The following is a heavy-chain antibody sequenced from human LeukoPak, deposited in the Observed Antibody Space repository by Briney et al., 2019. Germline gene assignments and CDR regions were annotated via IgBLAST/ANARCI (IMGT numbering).Heavy chain of an antibody. D-gene: IGHD3-10*01. CDR1: GFSLSSYW. Sequence: GGSLGLSCEASGFSLSSYWMSWVRLAPGKGLEWVANIKPDGSDTRQVDSVKGRFTISRDNAKNSLYLQMSGLRGEDTAVYYCARGGASSKPLDAWGQGTLVTVSS. J-gene: IGHJ5*02. CDR3: ARGGASSKPLDA. V-gene: IGHV3-7*01. CDR2: IKPDGSDT.